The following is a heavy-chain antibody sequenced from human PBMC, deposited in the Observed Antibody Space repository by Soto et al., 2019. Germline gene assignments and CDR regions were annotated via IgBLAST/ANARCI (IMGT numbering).Heavy chain of an antibody. CDR2: ISSGGSTI. J-gene: IGHJ4*02. CDR1: GFSFSYYE. V-gene: IGHV3-48*03. Sequence: GGSLRLSCVASGFSFSYYEMNWVRQAPGKGLEWVAYISSGGSTIHYADSVRGRFTVSRDNARNSLYLQMNTLSVEDTALYYRARDRAAGGYWGQGTLVTVSS. D-gene: IGHD6-13*01. CDR3: ARDRAAGGY.